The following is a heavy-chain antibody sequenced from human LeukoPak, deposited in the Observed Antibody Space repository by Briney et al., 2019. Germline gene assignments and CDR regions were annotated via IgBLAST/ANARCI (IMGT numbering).Heavy chain of an antibody. CDR2: IWYDGSNK. Sequence: GSLRLSCAASGFTFSSYGMHWVRQAPGKGLEWVAVIWYDGSNKYYADSVKGRFTISRDNSKNTLYLQMNSLRAEDTAVYYCAREDDSYGHPFDYWGQGTLVTVSS. V-gene: IGHV3-33*01. D-gene: IGHD5-18*01. CDR1: GFTFSSYG. CDR3: AREDDSYGHPFDY. J-gene: IGHJ4*02.